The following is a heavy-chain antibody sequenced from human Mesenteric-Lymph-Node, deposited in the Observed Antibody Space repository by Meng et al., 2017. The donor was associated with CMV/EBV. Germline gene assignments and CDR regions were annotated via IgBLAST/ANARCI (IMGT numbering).Heavy chain of an antibody. J-gene: IGHJ4*02. D-gene: IGHD4-23*01. CDR2: IYYSGST. V-gene: IGHV4-39*01. Sequence: QLQLQEPGPGLLKPSEPLSLTSTASGGSISSSSYYWGWIRQPRGKGLEWIGSIYYSGSTYYNPSLKSRVTISVDTSKNQFSLKLSSVTAADTAVYYCARHQRWLKSEGGFNYWGQGTLVTVSS. CDR3: ARHQRWLKSEGGFNY. CDR1: GGSISSSSYY.